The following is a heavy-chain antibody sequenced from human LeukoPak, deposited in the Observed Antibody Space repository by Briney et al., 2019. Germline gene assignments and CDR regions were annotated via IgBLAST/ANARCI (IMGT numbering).Heavy chain of an antibody. CDR2: IIPILGIA. D-gene: IGHD3-22*01. CDR3: ARVPNTYYYDSSGYNSQYFQH. J-gene: IGHJ1*01. Sequence: ASVKVSCKASGGTFSSYAISWVRQAPGQGLEWMGRIIPILGIANYAQKFQGRVTITADKSTSTAYMELSSLRSEDTAVCYCARVPNTYYYDSSGYNSQYFQHWGQGTLVTVSS. CDR1: GGTFSSYA. V-gene: IGHV1-69*04.